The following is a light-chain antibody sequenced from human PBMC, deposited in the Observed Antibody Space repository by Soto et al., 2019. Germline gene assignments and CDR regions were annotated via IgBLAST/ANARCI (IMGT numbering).Light chain of an antibody. V-gene: IGKV1-39*01. J-gene: IGKJ4*02. CDR1: QSISSY. Sequence: DIQMTQSPSSLSASVGDRVTITFRASQSISSYLNWYQQKPGKAPKLLIYAASSLQSGVPSRFSGSGSGTDFTLTISSLQPEDFATYYYQQSYSTPPITFGGGTKVEIK. CDR3: QQSYSTPPIT. CDR2: AAS.